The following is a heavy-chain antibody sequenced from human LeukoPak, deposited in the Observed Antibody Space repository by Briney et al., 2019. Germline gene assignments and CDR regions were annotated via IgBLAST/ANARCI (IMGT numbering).Heavy chain of an antibody. Sequence: GGSLRLSCAASGFTFDDYDMNWVRQAPGKGLEWVSSISSSSSYIYYADSVKGRFTISRDNAKNSLYLQMNSLRAEDTAVYYCARIITGTYYFDYWGQGTLVTVSS. J-gene: IGHJ4*02. CDR3: ARIITGTYYFDY. V-gene: IGHV3-21*01. CDR2: ISSSSSYI. D-gene: IGHD1-7*01. CDR1: GFTFDDYD.